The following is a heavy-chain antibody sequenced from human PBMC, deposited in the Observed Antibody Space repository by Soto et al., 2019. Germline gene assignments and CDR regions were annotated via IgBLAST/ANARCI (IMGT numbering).Heavy chain of an antibody. D-gene: IGHD3-10*01. Sequence: GGSLRLSCAASGSTFSTYAMSWVRQAPGKGLEWVSAISTSVGSTYYTDSVKGRFTISRDNSKNTLYLQMNSLRAEDTAVYYCAKGGQSYDYWGQGTLVTVS. CDR1: GSTFSTYA. CDR3: AKGGQSYDY. J-gene: IGHJ4*02. CDR2: ISTSVGST. V-gene: IGHV3-23*01.